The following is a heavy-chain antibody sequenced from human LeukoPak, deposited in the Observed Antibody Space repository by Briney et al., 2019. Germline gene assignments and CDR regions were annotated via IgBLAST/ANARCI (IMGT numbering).Heavy chain of an antibody. V-gene: IGHV7-4-1*02. D-gene: IGHD3-3*01. CDR3: ARGGRDFWSGFDFDWFDP. J-gene: IGHJ5*02. CDR1: GYTFTSYA. CDR2: INTNTGNP. Sequence: ASVKVSCKASGYTFTSYAMNWVRQAPGQGLEWMGWINTNTGNPTYAQGFTGRFVFSLDTSVSTAYLQISSLKAEDTAVYYCARGGRDFWSGFDFDWFDPWGQGTLVTASS.